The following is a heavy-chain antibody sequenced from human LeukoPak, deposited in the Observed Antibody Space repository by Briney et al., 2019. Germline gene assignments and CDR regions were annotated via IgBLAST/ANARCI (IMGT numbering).Heavy chain of an antibody. CDR2: ISYDRSNK. J-gene: IGHJ1*01. Sequence: GGSLRLSCAASGFTFSSYGMHWARQAPGKGLEWVAVISYDRSNKYYADSVKGRFTISRDDSKNTLYLQMNSLRAEDTAVYYCAGTSADSSGFQHWGQGTLVTVSS. V-gene: IGHV3-30*19. CDR1: GFTFSSYG. D-gene: IGHD6-6*01. CDR3: AGTSADSSGFQH.